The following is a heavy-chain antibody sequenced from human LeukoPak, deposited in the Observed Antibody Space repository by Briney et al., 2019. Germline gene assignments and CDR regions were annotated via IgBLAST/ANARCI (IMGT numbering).Heavy chain of an antibody. CDR1: GYTFTGYY. J-gene: IGHJ3*02. D-gene: IGHD6-19*01. CDR3: ARDGALAGPDAFDI. V-gene: IGHV1-2*04. CDR2: INPNSGGT. Sequence: ASVKVSCKASGYTFTGYYMHWVRQAPGQGLEWMGWINPNSGGTNYAQKFQGWVTMTRDTSISTAYMELSRLRSDDTAVYYCARDGALAGPDAFDIWGQGTMVTVSS.